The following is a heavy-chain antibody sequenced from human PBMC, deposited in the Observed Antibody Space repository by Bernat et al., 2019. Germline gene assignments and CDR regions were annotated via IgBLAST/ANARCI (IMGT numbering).Heavy chain of an antibody. Sequence: QVQLVQSGAEVKKPGASVKGSCKESGYTFTSYYMQWVRQAPGQGLEWMGIINPSGGRTSYAQKFQGRVTMTRDTSTSTVYLELCSLRSEDTSMYYCASRRGCFGDYWGQGALVTVSS. CDR3: ASRRGCFGDY. CDR1: GYTFTSYY. CDR2: INPSGGRT. J-gene: IGHJ4*02. V-gene: IGHV1-46*01. D-gene: IGHD3-10*01.